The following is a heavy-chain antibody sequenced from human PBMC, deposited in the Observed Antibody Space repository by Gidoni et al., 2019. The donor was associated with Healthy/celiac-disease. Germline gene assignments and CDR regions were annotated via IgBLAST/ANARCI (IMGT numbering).Heavy chain of an antibody. CDR1: GGSISSYY. CDR2: IYTSGST. Sequence: QVQLQESGPGLVKPSETLSLTCTVSGGSISSYYWSWIRQPAGKGLEWIGRIYTSGSTNYNPSLKSRVTMSVDTSKNQFSLKLSSVTAADTAVYYCARDQAGYGDYVSFYYGMDVWGQGTTVTVSS. V-gene: IGHV4-4*07. CDR3: ARDQAGYGDYVSFYYGMDV. J-gene: IGHJ6*02. D-gene: IGHD4-17*01.